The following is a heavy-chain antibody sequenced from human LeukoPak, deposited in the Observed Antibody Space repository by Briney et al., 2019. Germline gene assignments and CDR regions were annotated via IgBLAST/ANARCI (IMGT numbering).Heavy chain of an antibody. CDR3: ARDYLYCSSTSCRRHYYMDV. CDR1: GFTFSSYE. CDR2: ISSSGSTI. V-gene: IGHV3-48*03. D-gene: IGHD2-2*01. Sequence: QPGGSLRLSCAASGFTFSSYEMNWVRQAPGKGLEWDSYISSSGSTIYYADSVKGRFTISRDNAKNSLYLQMNSLRAEDTAVYYCARDYLYCSSTSCRRHYYMDVWGKGTTVTVSS. J-gene: IGHJ6*03.